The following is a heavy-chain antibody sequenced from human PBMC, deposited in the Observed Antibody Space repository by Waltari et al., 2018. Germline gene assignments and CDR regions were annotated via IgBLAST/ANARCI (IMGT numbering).Heavy chain of an antibody. CDR3: VTGPRDKWVGRYSGEFFHH. D-gene: IGHD6-19*01. Sequence: QVQLQQWGAGLLRPSETLSLTCAVYGVSLLDSYLTCIRQPLGKGLEWIGENNLAEITYYNPSLEGRVSIVLDKSKNQFSLHLLSVTAADTALYYCVTGPRDKWVGRYSGEFFHHWGPGTLVTVSS. V-gene: IGHV4-34*02. CDR1: GVSLLDSY. CDR2: NNLAEIT. J-gene: IGHJ1*01.